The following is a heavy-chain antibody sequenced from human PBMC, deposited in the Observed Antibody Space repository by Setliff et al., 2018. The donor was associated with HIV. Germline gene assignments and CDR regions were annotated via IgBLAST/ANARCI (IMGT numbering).Heavy chain of an antibody. CDR2: ISDTGNIV. Sequence: QPGGSLRLSCAGSGFTFSAYSMNWVRQTPGKGLEWVAYISDTGNIVYYADSVRGRFTISRDDARISLYLQMNSLRVEDTAVYFCARSAQGCSSTRCFPDKYFQHWGRGTLVTVSS. CDR3: ARSAQGCSSTRCFPDKYFQH. V-gene: IGHV3-48*01. D-gene: IGHD2-2*01. CDR1: GFTFSAYS. J-gene: IGHJ1*01.